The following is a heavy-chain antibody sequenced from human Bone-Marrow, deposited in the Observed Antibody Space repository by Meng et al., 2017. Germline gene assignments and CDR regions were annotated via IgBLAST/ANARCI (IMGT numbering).Heavy chain of an antibody. V-gene: IGHV4-59*12. CDR3: ARDVRWQQSRAYYFDY. J-gene: IGHJ4*02. D-gene: IGHD5-24*01. CDR1: GVSISTYY. CDR2: IYNSGST. Sequence: SETLSLTCTVSGVSISTYYWSWIRQPPGKGLEWIGFIYNSGSTNYNSSLRSRVTISVDTSKNQFSLKLSSVTAADTAVYYCARDVRWQQSRAYYFDYWGQGTLVTVSS.